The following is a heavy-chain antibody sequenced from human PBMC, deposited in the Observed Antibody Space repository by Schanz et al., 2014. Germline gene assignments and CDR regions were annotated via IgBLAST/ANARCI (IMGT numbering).Heavy chain of an antibody. J-gene: IGHJ5*02. CDR2: ISYDGRNK. Sequence: QVQLVESGGGVVQPGSSLRLSCAASGFTFSSYAMHWVRQAPGKGLEWVAVISYDGRNKYYADSVKDRFTISRDNSKSTLYLQMNSLRAEDTAVYYCARDLEGCDGGGGCFDAWGQGTLVTDSS. CDR1: GFTFSSYA. CDR3: ARDLEGCDGGGGCFDA. D-gene: IGHD2-8*02. V-gene: IGHV3-30-3*01.